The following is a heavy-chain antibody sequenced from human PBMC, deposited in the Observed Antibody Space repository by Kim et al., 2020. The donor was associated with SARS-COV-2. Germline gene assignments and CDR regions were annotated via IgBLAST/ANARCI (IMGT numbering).Heavy chain of an antibody. CDR1: GFSLSTSGMC. V-gene: IGHV2-70*01. D-gene: IGHD6-13*01. CDR2: IDWDDDK. J-gene: IGHJ4*02. CDR3: ARSRPPHSSSWYGGKYYFDY. Sequence: SGPTLVNPTQTLTLTCTFSGFSLSTSGMCVSWIRQPPGKALEWLALIDWDDDKYYSTSLKTRLTISKDTSKNQVVLTMTNMDPVDTATYYCARSRPPHSSSWYGGKYYFDYWGQGTLVTVSS.